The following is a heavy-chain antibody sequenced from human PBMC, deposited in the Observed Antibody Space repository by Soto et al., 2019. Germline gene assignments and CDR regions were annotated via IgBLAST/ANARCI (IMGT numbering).Heavy chain of an antibody. CDR2: TYYRSKWYT. V-gene: IGHV6-1*01. J-gene: IGHJ6*02. CDR1: GDSVSSNSAA. D-gene: IGHD3-9*01. Sequence: SQTLSLTCAIYGDSVSSNSAAWNWIRPFQSKGLEWLGRTYYRSKWYTDYTVSVKSRVNINPDTSKNQFSLQLNSVTPEDTAVYYCAKLLRDFDWSSYGMDVWGQGTTVTVSS. CDR3: AKLLRDFDWSSYGMDV.